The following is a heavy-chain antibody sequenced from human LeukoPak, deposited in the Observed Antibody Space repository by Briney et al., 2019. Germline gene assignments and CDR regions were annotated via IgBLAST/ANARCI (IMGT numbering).Heavy chain of an antibody. CDR1: GFTFSGSA. J-gene: IGHJ6*04. V-gene: IGHV3-73*01. CDR2: IRSKANSYAT. Sequence: GGSLRLSCAASGFTFSGSAMHWVRQASGKGLEWVGRIRSKANSYATAYAASVKGRFTISRDDSKNTAYLQMNSLKTEDTAVYYCTSYHEATYYDFWSGYVWGKGTTVTVSS. D-gene: IGHD3-3*01. CDR3: TSYHEATYYDFWSGYV.